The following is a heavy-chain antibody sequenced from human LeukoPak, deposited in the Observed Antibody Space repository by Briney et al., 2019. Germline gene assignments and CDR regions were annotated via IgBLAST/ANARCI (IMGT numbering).Heavy chain of an antibody. CDR2: ISAYNGNT. Sequence: ASVKVSCKASGYTFTSYGISWVRQAPGQGLEWMGWISAYNGNTNYAQKLQGRVTMTTDTSTSTAYMELRSLRSDDTAVYYCARDRLRYFDWLFLDYWGQGTLVTVSS. CDR3: ARDRLRYFDWLFLDY. J-gene: IGHJ4*02. D-gene: IGHD3-9*01. CDR1: GYTFTSYG. V-gene: IGHV1-18*04.